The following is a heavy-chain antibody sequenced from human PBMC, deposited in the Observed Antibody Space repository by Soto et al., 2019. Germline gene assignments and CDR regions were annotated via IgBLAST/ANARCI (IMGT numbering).Heavy chain of an antibody. CDR3: AHVPGSGQLLYPYFYYMDV. Sequence: QITLKESGPTLVKPTQTLTLTCTFSGFSLTTRGVGVGWIRQPPGKALEWLALIYWDDDKRYSPSLKSRLTITKPTSNNQVVLTLTDIDPVDTATYYCAHVPGSGQLLYPYFYYMDVWGKGTTVAVS. V-gene: IGHV2-5*02. J-gene: IGHJ6*03. D-gene: IGHD3-10*01. CDR2: IYWDDDK. CDR1: GFSLTTRGVG.